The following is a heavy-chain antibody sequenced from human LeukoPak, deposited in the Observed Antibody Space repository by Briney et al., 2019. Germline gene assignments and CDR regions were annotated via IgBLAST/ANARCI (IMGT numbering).Heavy chain of an antibody. CDR2: ISGSGGST. CDR1: GFTFSSYA. CDR3: AKVLTPQYYYYYMDV. J-gene: IGHJ6*03. Sequence: GGSLRLSCAASGFTFSSYAMSWVRQSPGKGLEWVSAISGSGGSTYYADSVKGRFTISRDNSKNTLYLQMYSLRAEDTAVYYCAKVLTPQYYYYYMDVWGKGTTVTVSS. V-gene: IGHV3-23*01.